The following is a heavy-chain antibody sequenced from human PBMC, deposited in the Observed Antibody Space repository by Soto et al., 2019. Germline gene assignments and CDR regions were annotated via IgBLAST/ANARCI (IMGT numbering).Heavy chain of an antibody. CDR1: GFIYSSFA. CDR2: ISGNGENP. V-gene: IGHV3-23*01. D-gene: IGHD1-1*01. CDR3: GATPPPYVRNWSGY. Sequence: GGSLRLSVAISGFIYSSFAMSWVCQAPGKGLEWVATISGNGENPHYAASVKGQCTRSRDNADYTVSLLIESLRADDTVVYYCGATPPPYVRNWSGYWGQGALVTVP. J-gene: IGHJ4*02.